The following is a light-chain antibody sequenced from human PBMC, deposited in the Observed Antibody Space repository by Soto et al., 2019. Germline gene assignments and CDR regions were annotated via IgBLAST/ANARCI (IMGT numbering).Light chain of an antibody. J-gene: IGLJ1*01. V-gene: IGLV2-11*01. CDR3: CSYAGSYTYV. CDR2: DVS. Sequence: QSALTQPRSVSGSPGQSVTISCTGTSNDVGGYNYVSWYQQHPGKAPKLMLYDVSRRPSGVPDRFSGSKSGNTASLTISGLQAEDEADYFCCSYAGSYTYVFGAGTKLTVL. CDR1: SNDVGGYNY.